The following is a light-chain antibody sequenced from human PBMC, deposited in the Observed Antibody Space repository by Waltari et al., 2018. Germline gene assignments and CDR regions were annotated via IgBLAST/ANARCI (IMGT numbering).Light chain of an antibody. CDR3: CSYAGRSTWV. CDR2: DVT. CDR1: STDVGDYKY. Sequence: QSALTQPASVSGSPGQSLTISCTGASTDVGDYKYVSWYQQIPGKAPKVIIYDVTKRPSGVSNRFSGSKSGNSASLSISGLQAEDEAHYYCCSYAGRSTWVFGGGTKVTVL. J-gene: IGLJ3*02. V-gene: IGLV2-14*03.